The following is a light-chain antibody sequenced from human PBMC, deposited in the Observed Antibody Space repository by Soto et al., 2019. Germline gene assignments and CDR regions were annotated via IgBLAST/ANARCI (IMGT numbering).Light chain of an antibody. V-gene: IGLV2-11*01. CDR1: SSDVGVSRS. Sequence: QSVLTQPRSVSGSPGQSVTISCTGTSSDVGVSRSVSWYQQHPGKAPKLIISDVTKRPSGVPYRFSGSKSGNTASLTISGLQAADEADYYCCSYTTSSTRVFGTGTKLTVL. J-gene: IGLJ1*01. CDR3: CSYTTSSTRV. CDR2: DVT.